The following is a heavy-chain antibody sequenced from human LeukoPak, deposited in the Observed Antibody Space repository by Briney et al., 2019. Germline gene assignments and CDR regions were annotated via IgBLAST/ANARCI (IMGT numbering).Heavy chain of an antibody. CDR3: ARGLFGVFDY. J-gene: IGHJ4*02. CDR1: GGSISSYY. Sequence: SETLSLTCTVSGGSISSYYGSWIRQPPGKGREWSGYIYYSGSTNYNPSLKSRVTISVDTSKNQFSLKLSSVTAADTAVYYCARGLFGVFDYWGQGTLVTVSS. V-gene: IGHV4-59*13. D-gene: IGHD3-3*01. CDR2: IYYSGST.